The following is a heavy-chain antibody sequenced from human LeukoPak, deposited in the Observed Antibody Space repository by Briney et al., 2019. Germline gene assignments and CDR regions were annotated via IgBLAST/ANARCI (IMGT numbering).Heavy chain of an antibody. D-gene: IGHD3-9*01. CDR3: ARAVLDYDILTGPPLGFDP. Sequence: ASVKVSCKASGYTFTSYGISWVRQAPGQGLEWMGWISAYNGNTNYAQKLQGRVTMTTDTSTSTAYMELRSLRSDDTAVYYCARAVLDYDILTGPPLGFDPWGQGTLVTVSS. CDR2: ISAYNGNT. CDR1: GYTFTSYG. V-gene: IGHV1-18*01. J-gene: IGHJ5*02.